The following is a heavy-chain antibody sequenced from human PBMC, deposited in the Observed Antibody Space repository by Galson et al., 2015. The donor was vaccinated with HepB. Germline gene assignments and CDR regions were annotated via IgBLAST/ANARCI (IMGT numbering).Heavy chain of an antibody. Sequence: SLRLSCAASGFTFSSYAMSWVRQAPGKGLEWVSAISGSGGSTYYADSVKGRFTISRDNSKNTLYLQMNSLRAEDTAVYYCAKVTVVTHKLDYWGQGTLVTVSS. CDR2: ISGSGGST. D-gene: IGHD4-23*01. J-gene: IGHJ4*02. V-gene: IGHV3-23*01. CDR1: GFTFSSYA. CDR3: AKVTVVTHKLDY.